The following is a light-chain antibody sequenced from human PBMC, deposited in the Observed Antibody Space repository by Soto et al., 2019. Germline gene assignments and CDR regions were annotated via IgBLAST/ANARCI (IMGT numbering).Light chain of an antibody. J-gene: IGLJ3*02. CDR2: KDN. Sequence: NFMLTQPHSVSESPGKTVTISCTHSSGSIASNYVQWYQQRPGSAPTTVIYKDNQRPSGVPERFSGSKSGTSASLAITGLQTEDEADYYCQAYDYSLTASVFGGGTKLTVL. CDR3: QAYDYSLTASV. CDR1: SGSIASNY. V-gene: IGLV6-57*04.